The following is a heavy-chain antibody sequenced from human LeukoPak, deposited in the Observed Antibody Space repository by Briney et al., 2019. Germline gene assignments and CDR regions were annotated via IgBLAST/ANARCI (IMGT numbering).Heavy chain of an antibody. CDR2: IYYSGST. CDR3: ARDLRSSGFDY. CDR1: GGSISSYY. D-gene: IGHD6-25*01. Sequence: SETLSLTCTVSGGSISSYYWSWIRQPPGKGLEWIGYIYYSGSTNYNPSLKSRVTISVDTSKNQFSLKLSSVTAADTAVYYCARDLRSSGFDYWGQGTLVTVS. V-gene: IGHV4-59*01. J-gene: IGHJ4*02.